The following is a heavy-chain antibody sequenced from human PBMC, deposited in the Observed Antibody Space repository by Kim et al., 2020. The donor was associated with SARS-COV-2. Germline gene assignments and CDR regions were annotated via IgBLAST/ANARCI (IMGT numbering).Heavy chain of an antibody. Sequence: ASVKVSCKASGYTFTSYDINWVRQATGQGLEWMGWMNPNSGNTGYAQKFQGRVTMTRNTSISTAYMELSSLRSEDTAVYYCARGKAVLRYFDWHTDYWGQGTLVTVSS. CDR2: MNPNSGNT. CDR1: GYTFTSYD. V-gene: IGHV1-8*01. J-gene: IGHJ4*02. D-gene: IGHD3-9*01. CDR3: ARGKAVLRYFDWHTDY.